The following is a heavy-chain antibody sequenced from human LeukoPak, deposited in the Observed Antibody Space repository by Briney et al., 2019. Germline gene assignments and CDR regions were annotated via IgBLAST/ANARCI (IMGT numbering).Heavy chain of an antibody. Sequence: GGSLRLSCAASGFTVSSNYMSWVRQAPGKGLEWVSVIYSGGSTYYADSVKGRFTISRDNSKNTLYLQMNSLRAEDTAVYYCARDRFVFVGGSEYNWFDPWGQGTLVTVSS. CDR3: ARDRFVFVGGSEYNWFDP. V-gene: IGHV3-66*01. J-gene: IGHJ5*02. CDR2: IYSGGST. CDR1: GFTVSSNY. D-gene: IGHD3-10*01.